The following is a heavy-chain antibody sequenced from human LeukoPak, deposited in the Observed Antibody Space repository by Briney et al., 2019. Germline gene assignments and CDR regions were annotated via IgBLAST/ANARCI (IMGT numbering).Heavy chain of an antibody. CDR2: INSDGSST. J-gene: IGHJ4*02. CDR1: GFTFSSYW. D-gene: IGHD1-26*01. V-gene: IGHV3-74*01. CDR3: ARVKGVGAHFDY. Sequence: PGGSLRLSCAASGFTFSSYWMHWVRQAPGKGLVWVSRINSDGSSTSYADSVKGRFTISRDNAKNTLYLQMNSLRAEDTAFHHCARVKGVGAHFDYWGQGTLVTVSS.